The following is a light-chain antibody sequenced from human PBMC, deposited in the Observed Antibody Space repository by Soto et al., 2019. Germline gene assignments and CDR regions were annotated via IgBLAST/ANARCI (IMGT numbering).Light chain of an antibody. CDR2: EDI. J-gene: IGLJ1*01. CDR3: CSYAGSSTYV. CDR1: SSDVGSYNL. V-gene: IGLV2-23*01. Sequence: QSALTQPASVSXSPGQSITISCTGTSSDVGSYNLVSWYQQHPGKAPKLMIYEDIKRPSGVSNRFSGSKSGNTASLTISGLQAEDEADYYCCSYAGSSTYVFGTGTKVTVL.